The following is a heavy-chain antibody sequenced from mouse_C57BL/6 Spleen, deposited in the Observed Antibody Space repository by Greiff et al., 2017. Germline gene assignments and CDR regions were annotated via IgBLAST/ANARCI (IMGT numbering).Heavy chain of an antibody. CDR2: INPSTGGT. V-gene: IGHV1-42*01. J-gene: IGHJ2*01. CDR1: GYSFTGYY. Sequence: EVKLVESGPELVKPGASVKISCKASGYSFTGYYMNWVKQSPEKSLEWIGEINPSTGGTTYNQKFKAKATLTVDKSSSTAYMQLKSLTSEDSAVYYCAREEDSSGYVGYWGQGTTLTVSS. CDR3: AREEDSSGYVGY. D-gene: IGHD3-2*02.